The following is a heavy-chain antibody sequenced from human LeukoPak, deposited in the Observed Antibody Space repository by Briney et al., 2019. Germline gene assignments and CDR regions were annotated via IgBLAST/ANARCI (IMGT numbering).Heavy chain of an antibody. CDR3: ARDRGMVAFDY. CDR1: GFTFTGYT. V-gene: IGHV3-21*01. Sequence: PGGSLRLSCAASGFTFTGYTINWVRQAPGKGLEWVSSISSTSYMDYADSVKGRFTISRDNALNSVYLQMNNLRDADTAVYYCARDRGMVAFDYWGQGTLVTVSS. D-gene: IGHD2-15*01. J-gene: IGHJ4*02. CDR2: ISSTSYM.